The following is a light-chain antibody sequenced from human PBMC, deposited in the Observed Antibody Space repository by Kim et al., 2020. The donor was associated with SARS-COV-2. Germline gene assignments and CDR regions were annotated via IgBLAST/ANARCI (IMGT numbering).Light chain of an antibody. CDR1: SSDVGGHKF. J-gene: IGLJ1*01. CDR3: TSYRTASTYV. Sequence: GQSITISCTGTSSDVGGHKFVSWYQQHPGKAPKLLIYVVTNRPSGVSDRFSGSKSGNTATLTISGLQAEDEADYYCTSYRTASTYVFGTGTKVTVL. V-gene: IGLV2-14*03. CDR2: VVT.